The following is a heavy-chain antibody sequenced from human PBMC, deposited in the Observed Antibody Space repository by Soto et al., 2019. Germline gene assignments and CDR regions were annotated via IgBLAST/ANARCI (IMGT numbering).Heavy chain of an antibody. CDR3: ARESYGSGSYDGMDV. D-gene: IGHD3-10*01. Sequence: SQTLSLACAISGDSVSTNSATWDWFRQSPSRGLEWLGRTYYRSRWFHDYAVSVKSRITINPDTSKNQFSLQVNSVSPEDTAVYYCARESYGSGSYDGMDVWGQGTTVTVSS. CDR2: TYYRSRWFH. J-gene: IGHJ6*02. CDR1: GDSVSTNSAT. V-gene: IGHV6-1*01.